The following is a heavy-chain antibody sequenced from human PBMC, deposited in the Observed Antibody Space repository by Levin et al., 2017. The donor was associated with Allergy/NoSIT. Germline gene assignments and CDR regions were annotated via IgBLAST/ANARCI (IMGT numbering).Heavy chain of an antibody. V-gene: IGHV2-5*02. J-gene: IGHJ5*02. Sequence: KGSGPTLVKPTQTLTLTCTFSGFSLSTSGVGVGWIRQPPGKALEWLALIYWDDDKRYSPSLKSRLTITQDTSKNKVVLTMTNMDTLDTATYYCAHMRDCSDGSWYQRYNWFEPWGQGTLVTVSS. CDR1: GFSLSTSGVG. CDR3: AHMRDCSDGSWYQRYNWFEP. D-gene: IGHD2-15*01. CDR2: IYWDDDK.